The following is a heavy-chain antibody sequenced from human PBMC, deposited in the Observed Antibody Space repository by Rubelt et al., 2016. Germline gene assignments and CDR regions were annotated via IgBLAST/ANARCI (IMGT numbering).Heavy chain of an antibody. CDR3: ASRPEGQLESDLDY. CDR2: ISDSGGIT. D-gene: IGHD6-13*01. J-gene: IGHJ4*02. Sequence: GKGLEWVSTISDSGGITYYGDSVKGRFTISRDNSKNTLYLQMNSLRAEDTAVYYCASRPEGQLESDLDYWGQGTLVTVSS. V-gene: IGHV3-23*01.